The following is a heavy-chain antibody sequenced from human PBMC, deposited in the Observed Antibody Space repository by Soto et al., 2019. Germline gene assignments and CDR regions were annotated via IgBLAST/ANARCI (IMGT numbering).Heavy chain of an antibody. J-gene: IGHJ4*02. CDR3: AKDSTVFLFDY. V-gene: IGHV3-30*18. CDR2: ISYDGSNK. D-gene: IGHD3-3*01. CDR1: GFTFSSYG. Sequence: GGSLRLSCAASGFTFSSYGMHLVRQAPGKGLEWVAVISYDGSNKYYADSVKGRFTISRDNSKNTLYLQMNSLRAEDTAVYYCAKDSTVFLFDYWGQGTLVTVSS.